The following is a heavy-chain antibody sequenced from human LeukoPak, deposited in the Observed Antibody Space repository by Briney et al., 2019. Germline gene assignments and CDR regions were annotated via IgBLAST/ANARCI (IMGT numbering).Heavy chain of an antibody. J-gene: IGHJ5*02. V-gene: IGHV1-2*02. D-gene: IGHD2-15*01. CDR2: INPNSGGT. Sequence: ASVKVSCKASGYTFTGYYMHWVRQAPGQGLEWMGWINPNSGGTNYAQKFQGRVTMTRDTSISTAYMELSRLRSDDTAVYYCARVVCSGGSCSSSWLDPGGQGTLVPVSS. CDR3: ARVVCSGGSCSSSWLDP. CDR1: GYTFTGYY.